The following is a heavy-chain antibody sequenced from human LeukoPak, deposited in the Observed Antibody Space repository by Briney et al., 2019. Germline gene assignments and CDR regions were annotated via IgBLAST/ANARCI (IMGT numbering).Heavy chain of an antibody. V-gene: IGHV3-48*04. CDR3: ARDPYGDHEDY. CDR1: GFSFSKNS. Sequence: PGGSLRLSCAASGFSFSKNSMNWVRQAPGKGLEWISYISSGGSTIYYADSVKGRFTISRDNAKNSLYLQMNSLRAEDTAVYYCARDPYGDHEDYWGQGTLVTVSS. D-gene: IGHD4-17*01. J-gene: IGHJ4*02. CDR2: ISSGGSTI.